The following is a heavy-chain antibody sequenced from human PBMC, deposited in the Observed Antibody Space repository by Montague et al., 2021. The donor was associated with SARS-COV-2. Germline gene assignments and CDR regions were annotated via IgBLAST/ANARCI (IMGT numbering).Heavy chain of an antibody. J-gene: IGHJ3*02. CDR1: GGSISSSSYY. Sequence: SETLSLTCTVSGGSISSSSYYWGWIRQPPGKGLEWIGSVDYSGLTFYNPSLESRVTISVDTSKKQFSLKVNSATAADTAVYYCAKDGEALAWGTFDIWGQGTMVTVSS. V-gene: IGHV4-39*07. CDR3: AKDGEALAWGTFDI. D-gene: IGHD3-10*01. CDR2: VDYSGLT.